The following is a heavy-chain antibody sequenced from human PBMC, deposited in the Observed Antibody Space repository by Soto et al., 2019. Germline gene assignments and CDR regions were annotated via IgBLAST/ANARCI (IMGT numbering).Heavy chain of an antibody. CDR2: SYYSGTT. CDR3: ARRQDWNYLFDN. V-gene: IGHV4-59*01. CDR1: GGSINNYY. Sequence: SETLSVTCTVSGGSINNYYWSWIRQSPGRGLEWIGCSYYSGTTNYNPSLSSRVTISIGASKTQFSLRLRSVTAADTAVYYCARRQDWNYLFDNWGPGILVTVSS. D-gene: IGHD1-7*01. J-gene: IGHJ4*02.